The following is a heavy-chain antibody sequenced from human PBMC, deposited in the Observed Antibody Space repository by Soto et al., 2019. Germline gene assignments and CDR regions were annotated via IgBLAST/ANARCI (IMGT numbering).Heavy chain of an antibody. CDR3: AKRPLTAAGFDY. V-gene: IGHV3-23*01. Sequence: VQLLESGGGLVQPGGSLRLSCAASGFTFSNYAMTWVRQAPGKGLEWVSVITGSGGGTYFVDSVKGRFTISRDNSKNTVYLQMNSLRAEDTAVYYCAKRPLTAAGFDYWVQGTLVTVSS. J-gene: IGHJ4*02. D-gene: IGHD6-13*01. CDR1: GFTFSNYA. CDR2: ITGSGGGT.